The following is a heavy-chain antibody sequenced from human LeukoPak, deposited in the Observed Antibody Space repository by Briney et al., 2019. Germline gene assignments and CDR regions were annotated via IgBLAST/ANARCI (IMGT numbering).Heavy chain of an antibody. Sequence: SETLSLTCTVSGGSISSSSYYWGWIRQPPGKGLEWIGSIYYSGSTYYNPSLKSRVTISVDTSKNQFSLKLSFVTAADTAVYYCARAQNDYVWGSYRYEFYYFDYWGQGTLVTVSS. CDR2: IYYSGST. V-gene: IGHV4-39*01. CDR3: ARAQNDYVWGSYRYEFYYFDY. D-gene: IGHD3-16*02. J-gene: IGHJ4*02. CDR1: GGSISSSSYY.